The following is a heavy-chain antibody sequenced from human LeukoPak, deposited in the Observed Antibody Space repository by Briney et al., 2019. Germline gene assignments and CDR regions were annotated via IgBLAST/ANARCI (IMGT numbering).Heavy chain of an antibody. D-gene: IGHD1-7*01. J-gene: IGHJ4*02. CDR2: INHSGST. CDR1: GGSFSGYY. CDR3: ARGGETGTSRGIDY. V-gene: IGHV4-34*01. Sequence: PSETLSLTCAAYGGSFSGYYWSWIRQPPGKGLEWIGEINHSGSTNYNPSLKSRVTISVDTSKNQFSLKLSSVTAADTAVYYCARGGETGTSRGIDYWGQGTLVTVSS.